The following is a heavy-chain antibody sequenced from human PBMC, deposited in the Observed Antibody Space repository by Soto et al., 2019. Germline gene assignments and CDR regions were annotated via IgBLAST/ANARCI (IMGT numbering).Heavy chain of an antibody. V-gene: IGHV4-31*03. J-gene: IGHJ6*03. CDR2: IYYSGST. Sequence: QVQLQESGPGLVKPSQTLSLTCTVSGGSISSGGYYWSWIRQHPGKGLEWIGYIYYSGSTYYNPSLKSRVTISVDTSKYQFSLKLSSVTAADTAVYYCARSIITDTLPYYYYYYMDVWGKGTTVTVSS. CDR3: ARSIITDTLPYYYYYYMDV. CDR1: GGSISSGGYY. D-gene: IGHD3-16*01.